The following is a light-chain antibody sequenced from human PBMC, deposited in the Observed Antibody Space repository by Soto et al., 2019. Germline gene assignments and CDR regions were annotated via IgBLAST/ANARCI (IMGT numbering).Light chain of an antibody. CDR3: QQYITWLWT. CDR2: GAS. CDR1: QSINAH. V-gene: IGKV3-15*01. Sequence: EVVMTQSPATLSVSPGERVTLSCRASQSINAHLAWYQQKPGQAPRLLIHGASTRATGIPARFSGSGFGTEFIRAISSLQSEDFAINYCQQYITWLWTYGQGTKVEI. J-gene: IGKJ1*01.